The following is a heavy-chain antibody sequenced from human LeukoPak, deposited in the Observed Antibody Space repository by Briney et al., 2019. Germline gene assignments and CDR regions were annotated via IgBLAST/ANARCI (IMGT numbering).Heavy chain of an antibody. D-gene: IGHD5-18*01. CDR2: VLISGST. Sequence: SETLSLTCAVSGDSISCCYWTWIRQSAGKGLEWIGRVLISGSTNYNPSLQGRVTMSVDRSKSQFSLSPSSVTAADTAVYYCVRQGYNYGAFNAWGQGTLVTVSS. V-gene: IGHV4-4*07. CDR1: GDSISCCY. CDR3: VRQGYNYGAFNA. J-gene: IGHJ4*02.